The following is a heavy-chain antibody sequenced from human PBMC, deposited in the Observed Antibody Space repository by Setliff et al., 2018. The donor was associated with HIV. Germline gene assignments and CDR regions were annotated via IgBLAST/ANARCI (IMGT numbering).Heavy chain of an antibody. CDR1: GGSISSGSYY. Sequence: PSETLSLTCTVSGGSISSGSYYWTWIRQPAGKGLEWIGHIYTGGTTNYNPSLKSRVSISADMSKNHSSLNLSSVTAADTAVYYCCRSMTTVLEDAFDIWGQGAMVT. V-gene: IGHV4-61*09. CDR2: IYTGGTT. CDR3: CRSMTTVLEDAFDI. J-gene: IGHJ3*02. D-gene: IGHD4-17*01.